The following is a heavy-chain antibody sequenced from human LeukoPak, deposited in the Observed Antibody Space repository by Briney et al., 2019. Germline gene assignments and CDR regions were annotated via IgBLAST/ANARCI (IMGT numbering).Heavy chain of an antibody. CDR3: ALNGDS. V-gene: IGHV4-61*01. J-gene: IGHJ4*02. Sequence: PSETLSLTCTVSGASLRGDYYSWTWIRQPPGRELEWIGNIHHSGGTNYNPSLKSRVTISMDTSKNQFSLRLTSVTTADTAMYYCALNGDSWGQGNLVTVSS. CDR1: GASLRGDYYS. D-gene: IGHD2-8*01. CDR2: IHHSGGT.